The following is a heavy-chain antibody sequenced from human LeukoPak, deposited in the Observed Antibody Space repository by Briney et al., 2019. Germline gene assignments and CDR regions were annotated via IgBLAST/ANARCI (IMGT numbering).Heavy chain of an antibody. V-gene: IGHV3-7*01. CDR3: ASSGWYSTPNWFDP. J-gene: IGHJ5*02. CDR1: GFTFRKYW. CDR2: IKEDGSEK. Sequence: GGSLRLSCEGSGFTFRKYWMSWVRQAPGKGLEWVASIKEDGSEKYYVDSVKGRFTISRDNAKNSLYLQMNSLRAEDTAMYYCASSGWYSTPNWFDPWGQGTLVIVSS. D-gene: IGHD6-19*01.